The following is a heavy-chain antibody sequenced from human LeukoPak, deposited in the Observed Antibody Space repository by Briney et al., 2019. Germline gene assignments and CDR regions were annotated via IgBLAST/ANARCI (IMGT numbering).Heavy chain of an antibody. CDR1: GFTFSTFN. D-gene: IGHD3-10*01. J-gene: IGHJ4*02. Sequence: GGPLRLSCAASGFTFSTFNMHWVRQAPGKGLEWVAVFSSDGRSTFYAENVQGRFTLSRDNSKNTLSLQMNSLRAEGTAVYYCAKSYYYHSGSFDYWGQGTLVTVSS. CDR2: FSSDGRST. V-gene: IGHV3-30*18. CDR3: AKSYYYHSGSFDY.